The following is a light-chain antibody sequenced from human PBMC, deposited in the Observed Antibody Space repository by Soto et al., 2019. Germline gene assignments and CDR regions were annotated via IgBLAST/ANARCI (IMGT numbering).Light chain of an antibody. CDR1: SSNIGAGYD. Sequence: QSVLTQPPSVSGAPGQTVTISCTGSSSNIGAGYDVHWYQQLPGTAPKLLIYGNTNRPSGVPDRLSGSESGTSAFLAITGLPAEDEADYYCQSYDSSLSGSVFGGGTKLTVL. CDR2: GNT. CDR3: QSYDSSLSGSV. J-gene: IGLJ2*01. V-gene: IGLV1-40*01.